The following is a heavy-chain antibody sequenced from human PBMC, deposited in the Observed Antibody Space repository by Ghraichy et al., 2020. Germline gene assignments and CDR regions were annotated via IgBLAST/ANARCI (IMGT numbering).Heavy chain of an antibody. CDR2: IYTSGST. D-gene: IGHD3-10*01. CDR3: ARSLVDYYGSGSYQY. J-gene: IGHJ4*02. CDR1: GGSISGGTYY. Sequence: SETLSLTCTVSGGSISGGTYYWSWIRQPAGKGLEWIGRIYTSGSTNHNPSLESRVTMSVDMSKNQFSLKLSSVTAADTAVYYCARSLVDYYGSGSYQYWGQGTLVTVSS. V-gene: IGHV4-61*02.